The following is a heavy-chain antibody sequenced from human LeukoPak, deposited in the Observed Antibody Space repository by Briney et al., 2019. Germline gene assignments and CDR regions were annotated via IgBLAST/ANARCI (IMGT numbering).Heavy chain of an antibody. CDR3: AREAPRIYSSSCFDY. J-gene: IGHJ4*02. CDR2: ISYDGSNK. V-gene: IGHV3-30*03. Sequence: GRSLRLSCAASGFTFSSYGMHCVRQAPGKGLEWVAVISYDGSNKYYADSVKGRFTISRDNSKNTLYLQMNSLRAEDTAVYYCAREAPRIYSSSCFDYWGQGTLVTVSS. CDR1: GFTFSSYG. D-gene: IGHD6-13*01.